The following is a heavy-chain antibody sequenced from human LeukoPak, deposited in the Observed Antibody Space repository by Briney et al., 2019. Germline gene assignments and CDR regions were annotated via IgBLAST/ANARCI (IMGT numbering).Heavy chain of an antibody. Sequence: ASVKVSCKASGYTFTSNYIRWVRQAPGQGLEWMGMIYPRDGSTSYAQKFQGRVTVTRDTSTSTVHMGLSGLRSEDTAVYYCARDQEGFDYWGQGTLVTVSS. V-gene: IGHV1-46*01. CDR3: ARDQEGFDY. CDR1: GYTFTSNY. J-gene: IGHJ4*02. CDR2: IYPRDGST.